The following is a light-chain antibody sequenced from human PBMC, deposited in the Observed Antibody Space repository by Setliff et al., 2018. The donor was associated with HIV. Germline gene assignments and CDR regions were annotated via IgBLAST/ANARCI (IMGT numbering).Light chain of an antibody. V-gene: IGLV2-14*03. Sequence: QSVLTQPASVSGSPGQSITISCTGTSSDVGGYNYVSWYQLHPGKAPKLMIYDVNKRPSGVSNRFSGSKSDNTASLTISGLRAEDEADYYCSSYTSSSTLVFGGGTKVTVL. CDR3: SSYTSSSTLV. CDR2: DVN. J-gene: IGLJ2*01. CDR1: SSDVGGYNY.